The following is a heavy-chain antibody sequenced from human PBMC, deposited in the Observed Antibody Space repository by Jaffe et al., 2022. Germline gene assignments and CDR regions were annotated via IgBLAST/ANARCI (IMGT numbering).Heavy chain of an antibody. J-gene: IGHJ4*02. CDR2: IRYDGSNK. D-gene: IGHD4-17*01. CDR1: GFTFSSYG. CDR3: AKDAYDYGDYDKLPRGY. Sequence: QVQLVESGGGVVQPGGSLRLSCAASGFTFSSYGMHWVRQAPGKGLEWVAFIRYDGSNKYYADSVKGRFTISRDNSKNTLYLQMNSLRAEDTAVYYCAKDAYDYGDYDKLPRGYWGQGTLVTVSS. V-gene: IGHV3-30*02.